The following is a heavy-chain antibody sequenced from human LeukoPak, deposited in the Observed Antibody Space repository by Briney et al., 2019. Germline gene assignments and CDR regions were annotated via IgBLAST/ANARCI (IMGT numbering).Heavy chain of an antibody. CDR2: INQDGSEK. Sequence: PRGSLRLSCAVSGSTSSRNFMSWVRQTPEKGLEWVANINQDGSEKNYVDSVKGRFTISRDNAKNSLFLQMNSLRAEDTAIYYCASGAGWESGYWGQGTLVTVSS. D-gene: IGHD1-26*01. V-gene: IGHV3-7*01. CDR3: ASGAGWESGY. CDR1: GSTSSRNF. J-gene: IGHJ4*02.